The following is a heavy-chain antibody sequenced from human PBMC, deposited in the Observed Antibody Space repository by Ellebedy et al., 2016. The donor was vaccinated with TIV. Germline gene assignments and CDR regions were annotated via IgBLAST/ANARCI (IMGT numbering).Heavy chain of an antibody. CDR1: GYSFTSYW. J-gene: IGHJ1*01. D-gene: IGHD3-16*02. V-gene: IGHV5-51*01. Sequence: GESLKISXKGSGYSFTSYWIGWVRQMPGKGLEWMGIIYPGDSDTRYSPSFQGQVTISADKSISTAYLQWSSLKASDTAMYYCARHGVYYDYVWGSYRPSEYFQHWGQGTLVTVSS. CDR3: ARHGVYYDYVWGSYRPSEYFQH. CDR2: IYPGDSDT.